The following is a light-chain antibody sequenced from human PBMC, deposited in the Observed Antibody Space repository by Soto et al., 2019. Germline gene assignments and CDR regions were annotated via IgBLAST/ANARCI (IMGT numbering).Light chain of an antibody. CDR1: QSISTY. CDR2: AAS. V-gene: IGKV1-39*01. J-gene: IGKJ4*01. Sequence: DIQVTQSPSSLSASVGDRVTITCRASQSISTYLNWYQQKPGKAPILLIYAASSLQSGVPSRFSGSGSGTHFTLTISNLQPEDFATYYCQQSYKVPLTFGGGTKVEIK. CDR3: QQSYKVPLT.